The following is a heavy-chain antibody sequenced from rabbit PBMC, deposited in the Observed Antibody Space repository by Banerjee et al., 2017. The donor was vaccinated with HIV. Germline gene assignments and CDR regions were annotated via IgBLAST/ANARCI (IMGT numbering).Heavy chain of an antibody. J-gene: IGHJ2*01. CDR1: GFSFSNKYV. V-gene: IGHV1S45*01. CDR2: INTSSGNT. D-gene: IGHD2-1*01. Sequence: QEKLEGSGGDLVKPEGSLTLTCTASGFSFSNKYVMCWVRQAPGKGLEWIACINTSSGNTVYATWAKGRFTISKTSSTTVTLQMTSLTAADTATYFCATSTYDYGGYSYAFDPWGPGTLVTVS. CDR3: ATSTYDYGGYSYAFDP.